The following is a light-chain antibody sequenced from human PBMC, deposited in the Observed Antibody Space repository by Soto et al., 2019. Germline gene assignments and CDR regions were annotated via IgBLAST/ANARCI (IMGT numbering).Light chain of an antibody. Sequence: EIVITQSPVTLSLSPGERATLSCRASESVSSNLAWYQQKPGQAPRLLIYDASSRATGIPARFSGSGSGTEFTLTISSLQSEDFAVYYCQQYNNWPPGWTFGQGTKVEIK. J-gene: IGKJ1*01. CDR2: DAS. CDR1: ESVSSN. CDR3: QQYNNWPPGWT. V-gene: IGKV3-15*01.